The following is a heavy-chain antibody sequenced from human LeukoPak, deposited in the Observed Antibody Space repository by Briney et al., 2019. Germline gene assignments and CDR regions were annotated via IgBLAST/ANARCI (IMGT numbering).Heavy chain of an antibody. Sequence: PGGSLRLSCAASGFTFSDHGMHWVRQAPGKGLEWVSYISGSRSTIYYADSVKGRFTISRENAKNSLYLQMNSLRAEDTAMYHCARAATTMIVASDYWGQGTLVTVSS. J-gene: IGHJ4*02. V-gene: IGHV3-48*01. CDR2: ISGSRSTI. CDR1: GFTFSDHG. D-gene: IGHD3-22*01. CDR3: ARAATTMIVASDY.